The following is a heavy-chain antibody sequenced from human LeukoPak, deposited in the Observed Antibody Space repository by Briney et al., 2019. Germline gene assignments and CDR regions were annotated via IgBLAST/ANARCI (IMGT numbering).Heavy chain of an antibody. CDR3: ARDSSLASDY. V-gene: IGHV3-21*04. D-gene: IGHD2-15*01. CDR2: ISSSGSTI. CDR1: GFTFSSYS. Sequence: GGSLRLSCAASGFTFSSYSMNWVRQAPGKGLEWVSSISSSGSTIYYADSVKGRFTISRDNAKNSLYLQMNSLRAEDTAVYYCARDSSLASDYWGQGTLVTVSS. J-gene: IGHJ4*02.